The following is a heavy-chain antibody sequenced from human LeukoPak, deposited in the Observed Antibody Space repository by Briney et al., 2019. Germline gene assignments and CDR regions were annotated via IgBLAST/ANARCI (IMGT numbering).Heavy chain of an antibody. CDR2: IRYDGSNK. D-gene: IGHD3-3*01. V-gene: IGHV3-30*02. J-gene: IGHJ3*02. CDR3: AKDEVLRFLEWLPPGAFDI. Sequence: GGSLRLSCAASGFTFSSYGMHWVRQAPGKGLEWVAFIRYDGSNKYYADSVKGRFTISRDNSKNTLYLQMNSLRAEDTAVYYCAKDEVLRFLEWLPPGAFDIWGQGTMATVSS. CDR1: GFTFSSYG.